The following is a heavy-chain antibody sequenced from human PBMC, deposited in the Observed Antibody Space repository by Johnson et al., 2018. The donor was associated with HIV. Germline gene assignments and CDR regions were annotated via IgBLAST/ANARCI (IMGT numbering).Heavy chain of an antibody. Sequence: VQLVESGGGLIQPGGSLRLSCAASGFTVSSNYMSWVRQAPGKGLEWVSVIYSGGRTYYADSVKGRFTISRDNSKNTLDLQMNSLRAEDTAVYYCVSVAQGSGWPPGAFDIWGQGTMVTVSS. D-gene: IGHD6-19*01. V-gene: IGHV3-53*01. CDR2: IYSGGRT. CDR3: VSVAQGSGWPPGAFDI. CDR1: GFTVSSNY. J-gene: IGHJ3*02.